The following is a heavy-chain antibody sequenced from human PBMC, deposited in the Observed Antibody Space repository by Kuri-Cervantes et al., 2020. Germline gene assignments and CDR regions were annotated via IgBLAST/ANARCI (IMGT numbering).Heavy chain of an antibody. J-gene: IGHJ6*02. V-gene: IGHV3-30*03. D-gene: IGHD1-26*01. Sequence: SCAASGFTFSSYGMHWVRQAPGKGLEWVAVISYDGSNKYYADSVKGRFTISRDNSKNTLYLQMNSLRAEDTAVYYCARGSRPRSGSYYYYGMDVWGQGTTVTVSS. CDR2: ISYDGSNK. CDR1: GFTFSSYG. CDR3: ARGSRPRSGSYYYYGMDV.